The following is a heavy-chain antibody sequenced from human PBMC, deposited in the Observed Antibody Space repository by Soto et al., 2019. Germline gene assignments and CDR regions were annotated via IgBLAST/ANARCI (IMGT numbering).Heavy chain of an antibody. CDR3: ARDSITIFGVLVITGLDV. Sequence: PGGSLRLSCAASGFSFSHYEMNWVRQAPGKGLEWVSYISNDGTSIYYADSVKGRFTISRDNAKSSLYLQMNSLRAEDTAVYYCARDSITIFGVLVITGLDVWGQGTAVTVSS. CDR1: GFSFSHYE. D-gene: IGHD3-3*01. V-gene: IGHV3-48*03. J-gene: IGHJ6*02. CDR2: ISNDGTSI.